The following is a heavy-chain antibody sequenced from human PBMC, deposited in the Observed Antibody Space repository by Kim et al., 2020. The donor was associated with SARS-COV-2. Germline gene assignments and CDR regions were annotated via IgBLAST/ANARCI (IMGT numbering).Heavy chain of an antibody. Sequence: IGYEDSVQGRFTISRDNAKNALYLQMNSLRAEDTALYYCEGGDYPYGMDVWGQGTTVTVSS. CDR2: I. D-gene: IGHD2-21*01. V-gene: IGHV3-9*01. J-gene: IGHJ6*02. CDR3: EGGDYPYGMDV.